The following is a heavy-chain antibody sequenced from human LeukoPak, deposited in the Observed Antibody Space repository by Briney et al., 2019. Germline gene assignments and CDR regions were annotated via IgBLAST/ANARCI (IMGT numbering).Heavy chain of an antibody. CDR1: GGPISSYY. Sequence: PSETLSLTCTVSGGPISSYYWSWIRQPAGKGLEWIGRIYTSGSTNYNPSLKSRVTISVDKSKNQFSLKLSSVTAADTAVYYCARGRDGTGYSLDWFDSWGQGTLVTVSS. J-gene: IGHJ5*01. V-gene: IGHV4-4*07. D-gene: IGHD3-22*01. CDR2: IYTSGST. CDR3: ARGRDGTGYSLDWFDS.